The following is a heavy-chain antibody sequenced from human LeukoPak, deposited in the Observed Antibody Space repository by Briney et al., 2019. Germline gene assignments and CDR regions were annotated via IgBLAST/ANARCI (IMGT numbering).Heavy chain of an antibody. CDR2: IYYSGST. CDR1: GASISSTSHY. CDR3: ASGGYYYMDA. J-gene: IGHJ6*03. V-gene: IGHV4-39*01. Sequence: SETLSLTCTVSGASISSTSHYWGWIRQPPGKGLEWIGSIYYSGSTYYNTSLKSRVTISVDTSKNQFSLKLSSVTAADTAVYYCASGGYYYMDAWGKGTTVTISS.